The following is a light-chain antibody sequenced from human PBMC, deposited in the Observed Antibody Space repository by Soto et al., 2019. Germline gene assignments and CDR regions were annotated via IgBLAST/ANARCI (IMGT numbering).Light chain of an antibody. CDR2: AAS. J-gene: IGKJ5*01. V-gene: IGKV1-5*01. Sequence: DIRITQSPSSLSGSVGARVTITCRASQTISSWLAWYQQKPGKAPKLLIYAASSLQSGVPSRFSGSGSGTEFTLTISSLQPDDFATYYCQQYNSYPITFGQGTLLEIK. CDR1: QTISSW. CDR3: QQYNSYPIT.